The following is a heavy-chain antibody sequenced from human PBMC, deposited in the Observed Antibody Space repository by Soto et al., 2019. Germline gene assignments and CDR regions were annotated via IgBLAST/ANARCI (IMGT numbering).Heavy chain of an antibody. CDR1: GGSISSSNW. CDR2: IYHSGST. D-gene: IGHD3-22*01. V-gene: IGHV4-4*02. Sequence: SETLSLTCAVSGGSISSSNWWSWDRQPPGKGLEWIGEIYHSGSTNYNPSLKSRVTISVDKSKNQFSLKLSSVTAADTAVYYCARRVDYYDSSGYYSYWGQGTLVTVSS. CDR3: ARRVDYYDSSGYYSY. J-gene: IGHJ4*02.